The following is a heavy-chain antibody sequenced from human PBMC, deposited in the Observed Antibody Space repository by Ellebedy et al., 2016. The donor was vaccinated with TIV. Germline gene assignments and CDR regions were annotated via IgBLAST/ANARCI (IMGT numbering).Heavy chain of an antibody. Sequence: SETLSLXXTVSGGSISSYYWNWIRQSPSRGLEWLGRTYYRSKWYTDYAVSVKSRISVNPDTSKNQFSLQLNSMTPEDTAVYYCAREQWLVRDDYYYGMDVWGQGTTVTVSS. J-gene: IGHJ6*02. CDR3: AREQWLVRDDYYYGMDV. CDR2: TYYRSKWYT. CDR1: GGSISSYY. V-gene: IGHV6-1*01. D-gene: IGHD6-19*01.